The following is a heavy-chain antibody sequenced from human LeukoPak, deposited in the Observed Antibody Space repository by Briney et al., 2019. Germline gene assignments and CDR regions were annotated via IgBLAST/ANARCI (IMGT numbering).Heavy chain of an antibody. CDR2: IFPADFDT. Sequence: GESLKISCKGSGYTFSNHWIGWVRQMPGKGLEWMGIIFPADFDTRYSPSFQGQVTISADKSINTAYLQWSSLEASDTAMYYCARHWDSNGYYYNFDYWGQGTLVTVSS. CDR1: GYTFSNHW. CDR3: ARHWDSNGYYYNFDY. D-gene: IGHD3-22*01. J-gene: IGHJ4*02. V-gene: IGHV5-51*01.